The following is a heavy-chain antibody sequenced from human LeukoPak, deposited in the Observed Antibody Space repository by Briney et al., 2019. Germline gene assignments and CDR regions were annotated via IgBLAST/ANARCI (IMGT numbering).Heavy chain of an antibody. Sequence: GGSLRLSCAGSGFTFSSYSMNWVRQAPGKGLEWVASISSSSTYIYYADSVKGRSTISRDNAKKSLDLQLNSLRAEDTAVYYCARAITAAQYFFNYWGQGTQVTVSS. CDR1: GFTFSSYS. D-gene: IGHD1-20*01. CDR3: ARAITAAQYFFNY. V-gene: IGHV3-21*01. CDR2: ISSSSTYI. J-gene: IGHJ4*02.